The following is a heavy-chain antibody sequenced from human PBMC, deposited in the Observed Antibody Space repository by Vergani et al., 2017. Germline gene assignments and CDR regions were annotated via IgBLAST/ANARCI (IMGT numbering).Heavy chain of an antibody. V-gene: IGHV3-30-3*01. J-gene: IGHJ4*02. CDR1: GFTFSSYA. Sequence: QVQLVESGGGVVQPGRSLRLSCAASGFTFSSYAMHWVRQAPGKGLEWVAVISYDGSNKYYADSVKGRFTISRDNAKNSLYLQMNSLRAEDTAVYYCAREPQQLGLRYFDYWGQGTLVTVSS. D-gene: IGHD6-13*01. CDR3: AREPQQLGLRYFDY. CDR2: ISYDGSNK.